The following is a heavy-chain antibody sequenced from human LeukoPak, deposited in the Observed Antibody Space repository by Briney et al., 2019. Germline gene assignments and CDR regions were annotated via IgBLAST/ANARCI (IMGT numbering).Heavy chain of an antibody. V-gene: IGHV3-21*01. CDR3: ARDASYGSGSYYIDY. Sequence: GGSLRLSCAASGFTFSSYSMNWVRQAPGKGLEWVSSISSSSSYIYYADSVKGRFTISRDNAKNSLYLQMNSLRAEDTAVYYCARDASYGSGSYYIDYWGQGTLVTVSS. CDR2: ISSSSSYI. J-gene: IGHJ4*02. CDR1: GFTFSSYS. D-gene: IGHD3-10*01.